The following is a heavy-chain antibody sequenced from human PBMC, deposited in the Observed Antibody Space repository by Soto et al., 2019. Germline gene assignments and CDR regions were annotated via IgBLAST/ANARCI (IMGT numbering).Heavy chain of an antibody. Sequence: EVQLVESGGGLVQPGGSLRLSCAASGFTFSSYWIHWVRQAPGKGLVWVSRINSAGSSTSYAASVKGRFTISSDKAKNTLYLHMNSLRAEDTAVYYCARETTYFYDRSGYYDYWGPGTLVTVSS. D-gene: IGHD3-22*01. CDR1: GFTFSSYW. V-gene: IGHV3-74*01. CDR3: ARETTYFYDRSGYYDY. J-gene: IGHJ4*02. CDR2: INSAGSST.